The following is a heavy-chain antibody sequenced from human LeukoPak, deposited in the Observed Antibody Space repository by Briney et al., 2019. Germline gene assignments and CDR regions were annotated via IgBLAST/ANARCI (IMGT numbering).Heavy chain of an antibody. CDR2: INQDGSVK. CDR3: ASTVVVVEGGIDY. J-gene: IGHJ4*02. Sequence: GGSLRLSCAASGFSFGNYWMAWVRQAPGKGLEWVAKINQDGSVKYYVDSVEGRFTISRDNAEKSLYLQMNSLRAEDTAVYYCASTVVVVEGGIDYWGQGTLVTVSS. D-gene: IGHD2-2*01. CDR1: GFSFGNYW. V-gene: IGHV3-7*01.